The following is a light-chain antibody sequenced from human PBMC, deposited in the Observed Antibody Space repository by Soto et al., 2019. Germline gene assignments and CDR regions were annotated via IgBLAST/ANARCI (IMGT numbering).Light chain of an antibody. CDR2: DAS. V-gene: IGKV3-11*01. CDR1: QSVSSY. CDR3: QQRSNWPPWT. J-gene: IGKJ1*01. Sequence: EIGLTQSPATQSLSPGERATLSCRASQSVSSYLAWYQQKPGQAPRLLIYDASNRPTGISARFSGSGSGTDFTLTISSLEPEDFAVYYCQQRSNWPPWTLGQGSQVDIK.